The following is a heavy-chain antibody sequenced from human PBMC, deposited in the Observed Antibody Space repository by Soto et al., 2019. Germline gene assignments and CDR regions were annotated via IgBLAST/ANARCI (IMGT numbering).Heavy chain of an antibody. CDR2: IYYSGST. V-gene: IGHV4-30-4*01. D-gene: IGHD1-26*01. CDR3: ARGSAVGERGAFDI. Sequence: PSETLSLTCTVSGGSISSGDYYWSWIRQPPGKGLEWIGYIYYSGSTYYNPSLKSRVTISVDTSKNQFSLKLSSVTAADTAVYYCARGSAVGERGAFDIWGQGTMVTVSS. J-gene: IGHJ3*02. CDR1: GGSISSGDYY.